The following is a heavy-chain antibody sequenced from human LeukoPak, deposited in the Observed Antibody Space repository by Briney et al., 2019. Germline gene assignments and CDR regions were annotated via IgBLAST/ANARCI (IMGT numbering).Heavy chain of an antibody. CDR1: GFNVGDYA. J-gene: IGHJ4*02. Sequence: GRSLRLSCTASGFNVGDYAMSWVRQAPGKGLEWVGFIRRKTFGGTADYAASVEGRFTISRDDSHNIVYLQMNSLKTEDTAVYYCTRGSEGFTAYDDFWGQGTLVTVSS. CDR3: TRGSEGFTAYDDF. D-gene: IGHD5-12*01. CDR2: IRRKTFGGTA. V-gene: IGHV3-49*04.